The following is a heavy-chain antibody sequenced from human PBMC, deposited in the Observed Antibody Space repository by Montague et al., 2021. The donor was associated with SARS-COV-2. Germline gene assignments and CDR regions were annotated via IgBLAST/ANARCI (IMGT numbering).Heavy chain of an antibody. CDR2: TYYRSKWYN. D-gene: IGHD6-13*01. CDR3: ASGRMVPYSSSWTTLYYYYGMDV. CDR1: GDSVSSNRAA. J-gene: IGHJ6*02. V-gene: IGHV6-1*01. Sequence: CAISGDSVSSNRAAWNWIRQSPSRGLEWLGRTYYRSKWYNDYAVXXKSRITINPDTSKNQFSLQLNSVTPEDTAVYYCASGRMVPYSSSWTTLYYYYGMDVWDQGTTVTVSS.